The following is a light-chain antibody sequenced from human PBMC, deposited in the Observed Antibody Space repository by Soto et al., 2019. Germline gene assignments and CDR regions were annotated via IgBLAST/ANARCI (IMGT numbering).Light chain of an antibody. J-gene: IGKJ5*01. CDR1: QDISGW. CDR2: AAS. CDR3: QQFYDLPIT. V-gene: IGKV1-12*01. Sequence: DLQMTQSPSSVSESVGHRDTITCRASQDISGWLAWFQQKPGKAPNLLIYAASILQSGVPSRFSGRGSGKDFTFTISSLQPDDSGTYYCQQFYDLPITFGQGTRLEIK.